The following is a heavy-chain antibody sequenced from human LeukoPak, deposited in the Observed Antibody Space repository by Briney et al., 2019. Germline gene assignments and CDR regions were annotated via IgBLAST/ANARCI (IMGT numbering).Heavy chain of an antibody. CDR3: ARDRDFSAYFDY. V-gene: IGHV3-53*01. CDR2: IYNDGNT. CDR1: GFTFSSSY. Sequence: GGSLRLSCAASGFTFSSSYMSWVRQAPGKGLEWVSVIYNDGNTYYSDSVKGRFTISRDNSKNTLYLQMNSLRAEDTAVYYCARDRDFSAYFDYWGQGTLVTVSS. D-gene: IGHD3-22*01. J-gene: IGHJ4*02.